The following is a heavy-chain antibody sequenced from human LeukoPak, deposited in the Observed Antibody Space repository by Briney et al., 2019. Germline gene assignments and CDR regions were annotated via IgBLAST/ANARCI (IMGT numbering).Heavy chain of an antibody. V-gene: IGHV4-59*08. J-gene: IGHJ4*02. CDR1: GGSTGSDY. D-gene: IGHD2-15*01. CDR3: ARLSLHCSGGSCYRGAFDS. CDR2: VYYSGVT. Sequence: SETLSLTCTVSGGSTGSDYWSWIRQPPGKGLEWIAYVYYSGVTSYNPSLKSRVAISIDTSKNQFSLNLSSVTAADMAVYYCARLSLHCSGGSCYRGAFDSWGQGTLVTVSS.